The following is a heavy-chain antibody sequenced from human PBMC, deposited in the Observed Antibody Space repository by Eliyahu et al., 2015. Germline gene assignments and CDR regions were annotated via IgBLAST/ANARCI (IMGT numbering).Heavy chain of an antibody. Sequence: EVQLVESGGDLVQPGGSXKXSCTASGFXXXGXAVHWVRXASGRGLEWVGRIRSRANNFATAYPASLKGRFAISRDDSKNTAYLQMNSLKTEDTAVYYCVRQEEGSVITPSDFWGLGTQVTVSS. J-gene: IGHJ4*02. CDR2: IRSRANNFAT. V-gene: IGHV3-73*01. CDR3: VRQEEGSVITPSDF. CDR1: GFXXXGXA. D-gene: IGHD1-20*01.